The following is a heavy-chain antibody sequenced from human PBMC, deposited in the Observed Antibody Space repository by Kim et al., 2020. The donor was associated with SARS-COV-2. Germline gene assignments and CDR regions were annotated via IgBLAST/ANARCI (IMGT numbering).Heavy chain of an antibody. V-gene: IGHV3-53*01. CDR1: GFTVSSNY. CDR3: ARDKERDYYGMDV. Sequence: GGSLRLSCAASGFTVSSNYMSWVRQAPGKGLEWVSVIYSGGSTYYADSVKGRFTISRDNSKNTLYLQMNSPRAEDTAVYYCARDKERDYYGMDVWGQGTTVTVSS. CDR2: IYSGGST. J-gene: IGHJ6*02.